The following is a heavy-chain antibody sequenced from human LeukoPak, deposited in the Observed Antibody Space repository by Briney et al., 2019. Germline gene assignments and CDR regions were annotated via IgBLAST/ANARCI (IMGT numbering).Heavy chain of an antibody. D-gene: IGHD1-26*01. CDR3: ARGLSGSQEY. CDR1: GGSISSYY. V-gene: IGHV4-59*12. Sequence: SETLSLTCTVSGGSISSYYWSWIRQPPGKGLEWIGSIYYSGSTYYNPSLKSRVTISVDTSKNQFSLQLSSVTAADTAVYYCARGLSGSQEYWGQGILVTVSS. J-gene: IGHJ4*02. CDR2: IYYSGST.